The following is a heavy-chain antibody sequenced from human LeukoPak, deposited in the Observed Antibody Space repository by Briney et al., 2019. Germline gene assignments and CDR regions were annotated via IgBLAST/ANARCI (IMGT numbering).Heavy chain of an antibody. CDR3: ARDYIVETGVVAFDI. J-gene: IGHJ3*02. CDR1: GGFISSYF. V-gene: IGHV4-4*07. CDR2: IYDGGKT. D-gene: IGHD5-12*01. Sequence: SETLSLTCSVSGGFISSYFWNWIRQPAGKGLEWVGHIYDGGKTNYNPSLRGRATISVDTSSNQFSLVLRSVTAADTAVYYCARDYIVETGVVAFDIWGQGTMVSVSS.